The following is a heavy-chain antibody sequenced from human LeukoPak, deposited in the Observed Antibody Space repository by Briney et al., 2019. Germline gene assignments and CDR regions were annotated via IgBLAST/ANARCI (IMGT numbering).Heavy chain of an antibody. D-gene: IGHD3-3*01. CDR3: ARGGTYYDFWSGYYRHPWFDP. CDR1: GGSFSGYY. CDR2: INHSGST. J-gene: IGHJ5*02. V-gene: IGHV4-34*01. Sequence: KTSETLSLTCAVYGGSFSGYYWSWIRQPPGKGLEWIGEINHSGSTNYNPSLKSRVTISVDTSKNQFSLKLSSVTAADTAVYYCARGGTYYDFWSGYYRHPWFDPWGQGTLVTVSA.